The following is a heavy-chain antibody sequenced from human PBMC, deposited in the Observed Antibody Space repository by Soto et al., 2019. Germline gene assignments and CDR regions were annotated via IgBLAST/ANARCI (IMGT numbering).Heavy chain of an antibody. D-gene: IGHD3-16*02. Sequence: ASVKVSCKASGYTFTSYYMHWVRQAPGQGLEWMGIINPSGGSTSYAQKFQGRVTMTRDTSTSTVYMELSSLRSEDTAVYYCARAGDYVWGSYRYYYYYGMDVWGQGTTVTVSS. CDR3: ARAGDYVWGSYRYYYYYGMDV. CDR2: INPSGGST. CDR1: GYTFTSYY. J-gene: IGHJ6*02. V-gene: IGHV1-46*01.